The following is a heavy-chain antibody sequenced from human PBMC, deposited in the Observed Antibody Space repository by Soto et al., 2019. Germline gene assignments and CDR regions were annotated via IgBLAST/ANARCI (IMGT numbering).Heavy chain of an antibody. D-gene: IGHD3-16*01. CDR2: IYFSGRT. J-gene: IGHJ5*02. V-gene: IGHV4-61*08. CDR3: ARVPIDTYMIYWSDP. Sequence: LSLTCTVSGDSVSSGDYYWTWIRQPPGKGLEWVGHIYFSGRTNYIPSLESRVTISLDTSKNQFSLKLTSVTAADTAVYYCARVPIDTYMIYWSDPWGQGSLVAVSS. CDR1: GDSVSSGDYY.